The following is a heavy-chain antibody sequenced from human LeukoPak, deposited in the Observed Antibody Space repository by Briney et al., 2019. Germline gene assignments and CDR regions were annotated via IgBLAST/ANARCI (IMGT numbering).Heavy chain of an antibody. D-gene: IGHD4-17*01. CDR3: AKDKNDYGDYYYMDV. Sequence: PGGSLRLSCAASGFTFSSYGMHWVRQAPGKGLEWVAFIRYDGSNKYYADSVKGRFTISRDNSKNTLYLPMKSLRAEDTDVYYCAKDKNDYGDYYYMDVWGKGTTVTVSS. V-gene: IGHV3-30*02. CDR1: GFTFSSYG. CDR2: IRYDGSNK. J-gene: IGHJ6*03.